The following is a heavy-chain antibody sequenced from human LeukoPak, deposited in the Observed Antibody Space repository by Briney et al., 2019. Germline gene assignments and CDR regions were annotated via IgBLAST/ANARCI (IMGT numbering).Heavy chain of an antibody. CDR2: IYSDGST. CDR3: ARGPRGSYHDY. V-gene: IGHV4-59*12. D-gene: IGHD1-26*01. Sequence: SETLSLTCTVSGGSIANYFWSWIRQPPGKGLEWIGYIYSDGSTNYNPSLKSRVTISVDTSKNQFSLKLSSVTAADTAVYYCARGPRGSYHDYWGQGTWSPSPQ. J-gene: IGHJ4*02. CDR1: GGSIANYF.